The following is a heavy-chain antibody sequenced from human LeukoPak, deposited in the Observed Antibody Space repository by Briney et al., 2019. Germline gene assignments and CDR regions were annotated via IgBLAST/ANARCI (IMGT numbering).Heavy chain of an antibody. D-gene: IGHD6-19*01. CDR3: ARGGAIAVAGPSSNY. J-gene: IGHJ4*02. CDR1: GGTFSSYA. V-gene: IGHV1-69*13. CDR2: IIPIFGTA. Sequence: ASVKVSCKASGGTFSSYAISWVRQAPGQGLEWMGGIIPIFGTANYAQKFQGRVTITADESTSTAYMELRSLRSDDTAVYYCARGGAIAVAGPSSNYWGQGTLVTVSS.